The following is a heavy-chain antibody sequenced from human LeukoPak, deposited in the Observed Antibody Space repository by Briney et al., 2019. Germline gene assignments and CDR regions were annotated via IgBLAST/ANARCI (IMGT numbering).Heavy chain of an antibody. CDR2: IYSGGST. CDR3: ARVKYGSGSYVDY. CDR1: GFTVSSNY. Sequence: GGSLRLSCAASGFTVSSNYMSWVRQAPGKGLEWVSVIYSGGSTYYADSVKGRFTISRDNSKNTLYLQMNSLRAEDTAVYYCARVKYGSGSYVDYWGQGTLVTVSS. J-gene: IGHJ4*02. D-gene: IGHD3-10*01. V-gene: IGHV3-53*01.